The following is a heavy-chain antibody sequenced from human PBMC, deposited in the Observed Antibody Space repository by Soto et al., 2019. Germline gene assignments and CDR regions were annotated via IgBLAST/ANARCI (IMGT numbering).Heavy chain of an antibody. CDR3: TTDKAVVVPAAVMTDYYYYGMDV. J-gene: IGHJ6*02. CDR1: GFTFSNAW. CDR2: IKSKTDGGTT. Sequence: GGSLRLSCAASGFTFSNAWMNWVRQAPGKGLEWVGRIKSKTDGGTTDYAAPVKGGFTISRDDSRTTLYLQMNSLKTEDTAVYDCTTDKAVVVPAAVMTDYYYYGMDVWGQGTTVTVSS. D-gene: IGHD2-2*01. V-gene: IGHV3-15*07.